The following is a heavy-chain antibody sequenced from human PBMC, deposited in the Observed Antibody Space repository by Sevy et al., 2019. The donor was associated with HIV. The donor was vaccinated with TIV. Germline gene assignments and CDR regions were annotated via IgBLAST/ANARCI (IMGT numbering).Heavy chain of an antibody. CDR2: INQDGTET. CDR3: AFQGYTSTSVVCDY. D-gene: IGHD5-18*01. CDR1: GFIYSNYW. Sequence: GGSLRLSCAASGFIYSNYWMSWVRQAPGKGPEWVANINQDGTETDYVDSVKGRFTISRDNAKNTVYLQMNSLRAEDTALYYCAFQGYTSTSVVCDYWGRGTLVTVSS. J-gene: IGHJ4*02. V-gene: IGHV3-7*01.